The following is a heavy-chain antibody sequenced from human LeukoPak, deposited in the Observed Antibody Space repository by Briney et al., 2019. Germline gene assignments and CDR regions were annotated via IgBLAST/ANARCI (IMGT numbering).Heavy chain of an antibody. CDR1: GFTVSSNY. Sequence: GGSLRLSCAASGFTVSSNYMSWVRQAPGKGLEWVSVIYSGGSTYYADSVKGRFTISRDNSKNTLYLQMNSLRAEDTAVYYCAKDNPPWELLNYFDYWGQGTLVTVSS. D-gene: IGHD1-26*01. CDR2: IYSGGST. V-gene: IGHV3-53*01. J-gene: IGHJ4*02. CDR3: AKDNPPWELLNYFDY.